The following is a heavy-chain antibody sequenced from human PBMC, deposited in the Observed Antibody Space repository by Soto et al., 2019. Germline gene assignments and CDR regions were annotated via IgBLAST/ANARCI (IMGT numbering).Heavy chain of an antibody. CDR2: IIPIFGTA. Sequence: QVQLVQSEAEVKKPGSSVKVSCKASGGTFSSYAISWVRQAPGQGLEWMGGIIPIFGTANYAQKFQGRVTMTADESTSTAYMELSSLRSEDTAVYYCARDYSRDCSSTSCPPNFDYWGQGTLVTVSS. D-gene: IGHD2-2*01. V-gene: IGHV1-69*01. J-gene: IGHJ4*02. CDR3: ARDYSRDCSSTSCPPNFDY. CDR1: GGTFSSYA.